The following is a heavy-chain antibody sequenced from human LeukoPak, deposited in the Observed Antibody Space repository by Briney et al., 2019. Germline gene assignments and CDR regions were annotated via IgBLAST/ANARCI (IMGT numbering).Heavy chain of an antibody. CDR1: GGSFSGYY. D-gene: IGHD5-18*01. CDR3: ARVRYSYGSVYYFDY. Sequence: SSETLSLTCAVYGGSFSGYYWSWIRQPPGKGLEWIGEINHSGSTNYTPSLKSRVTISVDTSKNQFSLKLSSVTAADTAVYYCARVRYSYGSVYYFDYWGQGTLVTVSS. V-gene: IGHV4-34*01. CDR2: INHSGST. J-gene: IGHJ4*02.